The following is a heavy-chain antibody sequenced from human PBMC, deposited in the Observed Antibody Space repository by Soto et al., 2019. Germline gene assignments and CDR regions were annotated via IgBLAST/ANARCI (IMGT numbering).Heavy chain of an antibody. J-gene: IGHJ2*01. CDR2: ISYDGSNK. D-gene: IGHD5-18*01. CDR3: ARDPVWGRAMVLWYFDL. Sequence: QVQLVESGGGVVQPGRSLRLSCAASGFTFSSYAMHWVRQAPGKGLEWVAVISYDGSNKYYADSVKGRFTISRDNSKNTLYLQMNGRGAEDSAVYYCARDPVWGRAMVLWYFDLWGLGTLVTVSS. V-gene: IGHV3-30-3*01. CDR1: GFTFSSYA.